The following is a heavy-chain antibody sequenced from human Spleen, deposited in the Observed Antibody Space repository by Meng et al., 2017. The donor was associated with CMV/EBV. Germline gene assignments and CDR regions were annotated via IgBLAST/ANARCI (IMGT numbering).Heavy chain of an antibody. J-gene: IGHJ6*02. CDR3: ARVLDRYYYYGMDV. CDR2: IYYSGTT. V-gene: IGHV4-39*07. Sequence: SETLSLTCTVSGGSISSSNFYWGWIRQPPGKGLEWIASIYYSGTTYYNPSLKSRVTISVDKSKNQFSLKLSSVTAADTAVYYCARVLDRYYYYGMDVWGQGTTVTVSS. CDR1: GGSISSSNFY.